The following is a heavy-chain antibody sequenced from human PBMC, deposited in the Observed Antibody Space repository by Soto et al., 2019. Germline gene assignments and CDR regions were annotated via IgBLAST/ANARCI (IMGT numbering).Heavy chain of an antibody. CDR2: ISSNGGNT. D-gene: IGHD3-22*01. CDR1: GFTFSNYA. CDR3: VKAVFSGYYYVPFDY. Sequence: GSLRLSCPASGFTFSNYAMHWVRQAPGKGLEYVSAISSNGGNTYYADSVKGRFTISRDNSKNTLYLQMSSLRTGDTAVYYCVKAVFSGYYYVPFDYWGQGTLVTVSS. V-gene: IGHV3-64D*06. J-gene: IGHJ4*02.